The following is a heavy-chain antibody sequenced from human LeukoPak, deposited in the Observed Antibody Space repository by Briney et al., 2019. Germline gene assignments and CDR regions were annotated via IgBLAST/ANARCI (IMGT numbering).Heavy chain of an antibody. CDR3: ARATMIVVLSTTGAFDV. CDR2: ISSSSRYL. CDR1: GFTFSSYS. J-gene: IGHJ3*01. V-gene: IGHV3-21*06. D-gene: IGHD3-22*01. Sequence: KSGGSLRLSCAASGFTFSSYSMNWVRQAPGKGLEWVSSISSSSRYLRYAESLQGRFTISRDNAKNSLYLDLNSLRPEDTAVYYCARATMIVVLSTTGAFDVWGRGTMVTVSS.